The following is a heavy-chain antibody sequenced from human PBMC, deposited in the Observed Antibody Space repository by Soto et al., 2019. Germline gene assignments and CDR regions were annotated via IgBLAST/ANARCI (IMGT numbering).Heavy chain of an antibody. D-gene: IGHD3-9*01. Sequence: SETLSLTCTFSGGSISRYYWSWIRQPPGKGLEWIGYIYYSGSTNYNPSLKSRVTISVDTSKDQFSLKLSSVTAADTAVYYCARDSRQDDILTGSPFDPWGQGTLVTVSS. J-gene: IGHJ5*02. CDR2: IYYSGST. V-gene: IGHV4-59*01. CDR1: GGSISRYY. CDR3: ARDSRQDDILTGSPFDP.